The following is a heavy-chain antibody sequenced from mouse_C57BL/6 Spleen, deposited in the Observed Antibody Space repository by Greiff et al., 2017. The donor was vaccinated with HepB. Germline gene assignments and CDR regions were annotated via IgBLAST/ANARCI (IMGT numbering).Heavy chain of an antibody. CDR3: ARSGSSYAMDY. Sequence: QVQLKQSGAELARPGASVKLSCKASGYTFTSYGISWVKQRTGQGLEWIGEIYPRSGNTYYNEKFKGKATLTADKSSSTAYMELRSLTSEDSAVYFCARSGSSYAMDYWGQGTSVTVSS. CDR1: GYTFTSYG. V-gene: IGHV1-81*01. J-gene: IGHJ4*01. CDR2: IYPRSGNT. D-gene: IGHD3-1*01.